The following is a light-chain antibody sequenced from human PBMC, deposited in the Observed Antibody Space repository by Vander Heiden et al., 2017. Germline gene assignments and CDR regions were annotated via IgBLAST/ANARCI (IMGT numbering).Light chain of an antibody. J-gene: IGLJ2*01. CDR1: NIGSKS. CDR3: HVWDSSSDHVV. Sequence: YVLTQPPSVSVAPGQTARITCGGDNIGSKSVHWYQQKPGQAPVLVVYDDSDRPSGIPERFSGSNSGNTATLTISRVEVGDEADYYCHVWDSSSDHVVFGGGTKLTVL. V-gene: IGLV3-21*02. CDR2: DDS.